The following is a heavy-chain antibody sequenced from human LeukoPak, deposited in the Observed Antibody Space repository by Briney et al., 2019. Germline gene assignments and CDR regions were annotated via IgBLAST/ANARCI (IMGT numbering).Heavy chain of an antibody. J-gene: IGHJ6*03. CDR2: IIAIFGTA. CDR1: VGTFSSYA. D-gene: IGHD6-13*01. CDR3: AQLTSSWSRGKYMDV. Sequence: ASVKVSCKASVGTFSSYAISWVRQAPGQGLEWMGGIIAIFGTANYAQKFQGRVTITADKSTSTAYMELSSLRSDDTAVYYCAQLTSSWSRGKYMDVWGKGTTVTIPS. V-gene: IGHV1-69*06.